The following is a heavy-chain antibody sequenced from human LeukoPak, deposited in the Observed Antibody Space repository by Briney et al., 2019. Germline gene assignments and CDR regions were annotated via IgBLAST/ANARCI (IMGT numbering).Heavy chain of an antibody. Sequence: ASVKVSCKASGYTFTSYAMHWVRQAPGQRLEWMGWINAGNGNTKYSQKFQGRVTITRDTSARTAYMELSSPRSEDTAVYYCARDSTLSVVVPAAINYYYYGMDVWGQGTTVTVSS. CDR1: GYTFTSYA. CDR2: INAGNGNT. J-gene: IGHJ6*02. V-gene: IGHV1-3*01. CDR3: ARDSTLSVVVPAAINYYYYGMDV. D-gene: IGHD2-2*02.